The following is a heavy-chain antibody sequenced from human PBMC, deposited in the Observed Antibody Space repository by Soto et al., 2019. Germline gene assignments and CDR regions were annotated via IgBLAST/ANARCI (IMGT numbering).Heavy chain of an antibody. V-gene: IGHV4-39*01. CDR3: ASEATLQWLVFDY. J-gene: IGHJ4*02. Sequence: PSETLSLTCTVSGGSISSYYWGWIRQPPGKGLEWIGTIYYTGSTYYNPSLKSRVTISVDTSKNQFSLKLSSVTAADTAVYYCASEATLQWLVFDYWGQGTLVTVSS. CDR2: IYYTGST. CDR1: GGSISSYY. D-gene: IGHD6-19*01.